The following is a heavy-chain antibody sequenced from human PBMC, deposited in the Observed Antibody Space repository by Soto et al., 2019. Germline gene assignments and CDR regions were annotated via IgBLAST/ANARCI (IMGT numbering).Heavy chain of an antibody. CDR1: GFTFSSYA. V-gene: IGHV3-23*01. Sequence: GGSLRLSCAASGFTFSSYAMSWVRQAPGKGLEWVSAISGSGGSTYYADSVKGRFTISRDNSKNTLYLQMNSLRAEDTAVYYCAKDFDYGDYVGYPAFDIWGQGTMVTVSS. D-gene: IGHD4-17*01. CDR2: ISGSGGST. J-gene: IGHJ3*02. CDR3: AKDFDYGDYVGYPAFDI.